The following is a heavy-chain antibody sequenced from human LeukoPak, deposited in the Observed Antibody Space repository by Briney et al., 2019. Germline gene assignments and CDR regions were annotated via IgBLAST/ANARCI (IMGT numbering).Heavy chain of an antibody. CDR2: ISAYNGNT. CDR1: GYTFTSYG. V-gene: IGHV1-18*01. J-gene: IGHJ4*02. Sequence: ASVKVSCKASGYTFTSYGISWVRQAPGQGLEWMGWISAYNGNTNYAQKLQGRVTMTTDTSTSTAYMELRSLRSDDTAVYYRARQGGYDYVWGSSRYGIFDYWGQGTLVTVSS. CDR3: ARQGGYDYVWGSSRYGIFDY. D-gene: IGHD3-16*02.